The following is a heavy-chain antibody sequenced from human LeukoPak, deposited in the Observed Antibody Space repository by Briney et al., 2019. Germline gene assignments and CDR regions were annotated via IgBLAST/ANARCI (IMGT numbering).Heavy chain of an antibody. CDR1: GGSFSGYY. V-gene: IGHV4-34*01. D-gene: IGHD3-16*02. Sequence: SETLSLTCAVYGGSFSGYYWSWIRQPPGKGLEWIEEINHSGSTNYNPSLKSRVTISVDTSKNQFSLKLSSVTAADTAVYYCAREVITSYYDYVWGSYRGQAFDIWGQGTMVTVSS. CDR2: INHSGST. J-gene: IGHJ3*02. CDR3: AREVITSYYDYVWGSYRGQAFDI.